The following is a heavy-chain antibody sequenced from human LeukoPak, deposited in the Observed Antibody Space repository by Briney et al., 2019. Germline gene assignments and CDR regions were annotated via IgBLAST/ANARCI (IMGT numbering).Heavy chain of an antibody. J-gene: IGHJ4*02. CDR3: ARAYSLYSSKAERTGLSLDY. Sequence: PSETLSLTCTVSGVSISSSNSYWGWIRQPPGKGLEWVSYISSSGSTIYYADSVKGRFTISRDNAKNSLYLQMNSLRAEDTAVYYCARAYSLYSSKAERTGLSLDYWGQGTLVTVSS. CDR2: ISSSGSTI. V-gene: IGHV3-11*04. D-gene: IGHD6-13*01. CDR1: GVSISSSNSY.